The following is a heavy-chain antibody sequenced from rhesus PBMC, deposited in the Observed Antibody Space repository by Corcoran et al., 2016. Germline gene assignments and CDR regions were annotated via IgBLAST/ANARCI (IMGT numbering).Heavy chain of an antibody. CDR1: GGSISSSY. V-gene: IGHV4-169*01. CDR2: IYGSGSST. J-gene: IGHJ4*01. D-gene: IGHD1-44*02. CDR3: ARRYSGSYSFDY. Sequence: QLQLQESGPGLVKPSETLSVTCAVSGGSISSSYWSWIRQAPGKGLEWIGYIYGSGSSTNYNPSLKSRVPLSVDTSKNQLSLKLSSVTTADTAVYYCARRYSGSYSFDYWGQGVLVTVSS.